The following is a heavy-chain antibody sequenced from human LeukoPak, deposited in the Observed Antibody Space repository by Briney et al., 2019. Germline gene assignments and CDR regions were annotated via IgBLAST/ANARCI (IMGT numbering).Heavy chain of an antibody. D-gene: IGHD2-15*01. CDR3: ARDLLPRAASDM. CDR2: IIPMVGRV. Sequence: SVKVSCKTSGATFTNCGISWVRQAPGQGPEWLGRIIPMVGRVTYAERFQDRVTITADKATTTVYMDLSSLTSDDTAVYYCARDLLPRAASDMWGQGTMVTISS. J-gene: IGHJ3*02. CDR1: GATFTNCG. V-gene: IGHV1-69*04.